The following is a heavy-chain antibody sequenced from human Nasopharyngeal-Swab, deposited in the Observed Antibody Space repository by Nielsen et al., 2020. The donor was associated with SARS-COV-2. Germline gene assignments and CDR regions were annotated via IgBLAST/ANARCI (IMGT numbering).Heavy chain of an antibody. J-gene: IGHJ4*02. Sequence: GGPWRLSVATSGFTFSPYTMTWVRQAPGKGLQWISYITSGNSVQYADSVRGRFTISRDNAKNSLYLQMNSLTAEDTAVYYCARERGGGYGDYWGQGTLVTVSS. D-gene: IGHD5-12*01. CDR2: ITSGNSV. CDR3: ARERGGGYGDY. CDR1: GFTFSPYT. V-gene: IGHV3-48*04.